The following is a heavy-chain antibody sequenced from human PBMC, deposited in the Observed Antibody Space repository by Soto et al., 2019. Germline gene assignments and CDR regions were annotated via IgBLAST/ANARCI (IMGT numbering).Heavy chain of an antibody. CDR3: ARDDGLAYCGGDCYS. V-gene: IGHV1-69*02. CDR1: GGTFSSYT. D-gene: IGHD2-21*02. CDR2: IIPILGIA. J-gene: IGHJ4*02. Sequence: QVQLVQSGAEVKKPGSSVKVSCKASGGTFSSYTISWVRQAPGQGPEWMGRIIPILGIANYAQKFQGRVTITADKSTSTAYMELSSLISEDTAVYYCARDDGLAYCGGDCYSWGQGTLVTVSS.